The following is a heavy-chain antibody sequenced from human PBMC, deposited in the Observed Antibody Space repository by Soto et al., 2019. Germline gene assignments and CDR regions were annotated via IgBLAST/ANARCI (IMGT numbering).Heavy chain of an antibody. CDR3: AHSMEAVAGQFDY. CDR1: GYSFTSYW. V-gene: IGHV5-10-1*01. J-gene: IGHJ4*02. D-gene: IGHD6-19*01. CDR2: IDPSVSYT. Sequence: GASLKISCKGSGYSFTSYWISWVRQMPGKGLEWMGRIDPSVSYTNYSPSFQGHVTISADKSISTAYLQWSILKSSDTATFYCAHSMEAVAGQFDYWGQGTLVAVSS.